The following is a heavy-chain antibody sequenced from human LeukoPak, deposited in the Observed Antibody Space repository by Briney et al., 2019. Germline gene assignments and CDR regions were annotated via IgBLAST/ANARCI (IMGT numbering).Heavy chain of an antibody. V-gene: IGHV1-69*13. CDR2: IIRIFGTA. CDR3: ARHRIAAAGGAYY. D-gene: IGHD6-13*01. Sequence: SVKVCCKASGGTFSSYAISWVRQAPGQGLEWMGGIIRIFGTANYAQKFQGRVTITADESTSTAYMELSSLRSEDTAVYYCARHRIAAAGGAYYWGQGTLVTVSS. CDR1: GGTFSSYA. J-gene: IGHJ4*02.